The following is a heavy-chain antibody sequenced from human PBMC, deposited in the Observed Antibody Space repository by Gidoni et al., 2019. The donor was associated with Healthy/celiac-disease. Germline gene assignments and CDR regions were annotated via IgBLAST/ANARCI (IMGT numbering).Heavy chain of an antibody. CDR3: ASGEYSSGWYYFDY. D-gene: IGHD6-19*01. Sequence: QLQLQESGPGLVNPSETLSLTCTVSGCSISRSSYYWGGIRQPPGKGLEWIGSIYYSGSTYYNPSLKSRVTISVDTSKNQFSLKLSSVTAADTAVYYWASGEYSSGWYYFDYWGQGTLVTVSS. CDR2: IYYSGST. J-gene: IGHJ4*02. V-gene: IGHV4-39*01. CDR1: GCSISRSSYY.